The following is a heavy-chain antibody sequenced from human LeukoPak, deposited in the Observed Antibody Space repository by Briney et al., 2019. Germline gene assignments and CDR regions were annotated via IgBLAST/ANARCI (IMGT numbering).Heavy chain of an antibody. J-gene: IGHJ2*01. CDR1: GGSFSGYY. V-gene: IGHV4-34*01. Sequence: SETLSLTCAVYGGSFSGYYWSWIRQPPGKGLEWIGEINHSGSTNYNPSLQSRVTISVDTSKNQFSLKLSSVTAADTAVYYCARGLLVVVVPAAIRYWYFDLWGRGTLVTVSS. D-gene: IGHD2-2*01. CDR2: INHSGST. CDR3: ARGLLVVVVPAAIRYWYFDL.